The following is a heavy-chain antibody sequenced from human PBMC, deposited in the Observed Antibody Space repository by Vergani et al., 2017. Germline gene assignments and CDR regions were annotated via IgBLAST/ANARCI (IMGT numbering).Heavy chain of an antibody. V-gene: IGHV3-30*18. CDR3: AKAQTVLFFGEAIFDS. CDR1: GFTFSSYG. Sequence: QVQLVESGGGVVQPGRSLRLSCAASGFTFSSYGMHWVRQAPGKGLEWVAVISYDGSNKYYADSVKGRFTISRDNSKNTLYLQMNSLRAEDTAVYYCAKAQTVLFFGEAIFDSWGQGTLVTVSS. CDR2: ISYDGSNK. D-gene: IGHD3-10*01. J-gene: IGHJ4*02.